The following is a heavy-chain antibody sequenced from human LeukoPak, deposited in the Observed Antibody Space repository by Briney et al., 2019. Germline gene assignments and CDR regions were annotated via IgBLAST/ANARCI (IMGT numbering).Heavy chain of an antibody. CDR2: ISSSSSYI. J-gene: IGHJ6*02. Sequence: GGSLRLSCAASGFTFSSYSMNSVRQAPGKGLELVSSISSSSSYIYYADSVKGRFTISRDNAKNSLYLQMNSLRAEDTAVYYCARDLRPDIVATIYYYYGMDVWGQGTTVPVSS. D-gene: IGHD5-12*01. V-gene: IGHV3-21*01. CDR1: GFTFSSYS. CDR3: ARDLRPDIVATIYYYYGMDV.